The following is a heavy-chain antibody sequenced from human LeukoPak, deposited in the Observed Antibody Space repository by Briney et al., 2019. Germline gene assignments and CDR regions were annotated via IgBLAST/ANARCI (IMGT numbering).Heavy chain of an antibody. CDR1: GFTFSSYE. V-gene: IGHV3-48*03. CDR2: ITDSGRTI. CDR3: AKDRQWLVLGVGDY. J-gene: IGHJ4*02. Sequence: GGSLRLSCAASGFTFSSYEMNWVRQAPGKGLEWVSYITDSGRTIYYADSVKGRFTISRDNAKNSLFLQMNSLRAEDTAVYYCAKDRQWLVLGVGDYWGQGTLVTVSS. D-gene: IGHD6-19*01.